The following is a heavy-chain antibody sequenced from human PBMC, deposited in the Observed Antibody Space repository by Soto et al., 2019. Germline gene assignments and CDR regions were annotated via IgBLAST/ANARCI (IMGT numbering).Heavy chain of an antibody. CDR2: IYYSGST. CDR3: ARHDAQFGVVKAARY. V-gene: IGHV4-39*01. CDR1: GGSISSSSYY. D-gene: IGHD3-3*01. J-gene: IGHJ4*02. Sequence: QLQLQESGPGLVKPSETLSLTCTVSGGSISSSSYYWGWIRQPPGKGLEWIGSIYYSGSTYYNPSLKSRVTISVDTSKNQFSLKLSSVTAADTAVYYCARHDAQFGVVKAARYWGQGTLVTVSS.